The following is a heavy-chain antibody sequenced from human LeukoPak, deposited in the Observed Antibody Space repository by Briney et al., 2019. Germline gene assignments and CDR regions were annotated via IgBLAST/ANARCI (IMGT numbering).Heavy chain of an antibody. Sequence: GASVKVSCKTSGYSFTDYYMHWVRQAPGQGLEWMGWINPNSGGTNYAQKFQGRVTMTRDTSISTVYMEVSSLTSDDTAIYYCARADRLHGGPYLIGPWGQGTLVTVSS. V-gene: IGHV1-2*02. CDR3: ARADRLHGGPYLIGP. J-gene: IGHJ5*02. D-gene: IGHD2-21*01. CDR1: GYSFTDYY. CDR2: INPNSGGT.